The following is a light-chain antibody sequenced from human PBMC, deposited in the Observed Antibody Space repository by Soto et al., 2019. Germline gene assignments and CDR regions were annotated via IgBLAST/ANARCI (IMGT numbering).Light chain of an antibody. CDR2: EAA. J-gene: IGKJ1*01. CDR1: QYIHNY. CDR3: QQSNNYPWT. Sequence: DIQMTQSPSTLSASVGDRVTITCRASQYIHNYLAWYQQKPGEAPKLLIYEAANLESGVPSRFSGSVNGTEFTLTISSLQPDDFATYYCQQSNNYPWTFGQGTRVEI. V-gene: IGKV1-5*03.